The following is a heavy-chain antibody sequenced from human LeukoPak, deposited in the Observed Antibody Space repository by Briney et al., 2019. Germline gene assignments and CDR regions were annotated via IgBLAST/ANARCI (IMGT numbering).Heavy chain of an antibody. CDR1: GFTFNFFG. D-gene: IGHD6-19*01. CDR3: AKGQYSSGWSFDY. CDR2: IRYDGIDK. Sequence: GGSLKLSCAASGFTFNFFGIHWVRQAPGKGLEWVAFIRYDGIDKYYAASVKGRFTVSRDNSRNTLFLHMNSLRTEDTAIYYCAKGQYSSGWSFDYWGQGALVTVSS. V-gene: IGHV3-30*02. J-gene: IGHJ4*02.